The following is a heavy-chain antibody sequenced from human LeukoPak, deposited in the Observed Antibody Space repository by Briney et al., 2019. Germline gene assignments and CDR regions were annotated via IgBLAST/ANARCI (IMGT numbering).Heavy chain of an antibody. J-gene: IGHJ4*02. D-gene: IGHD3-22*01. CDR2: FDPEDGET. CDR3: ATARNYYDSSGYYSPYYFDY. CDR1: GYTLTELS. V-gene: IGHV1-24*01. Sequence: ASVKVSCKVSGYTLTELSMHWVRQAPGKGLEWMGGFDPEDGETIYAQKFQGRVTMTEDTSTDTAYMELSSLRSEDTAVYYCATARNYYDSSGYYSPYYFDYWGQGTLVTVSS.